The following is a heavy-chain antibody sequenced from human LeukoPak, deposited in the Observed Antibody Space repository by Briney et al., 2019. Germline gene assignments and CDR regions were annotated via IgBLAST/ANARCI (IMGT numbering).Heavy chain of an antibody. V-gene: IGHV1-2*02. CDR2: INPNSGGT. CDR3: ARSRSSSWDPFDY. CDR1: GYTFTGYY. Sequence: ASVKVSCKASGYTFTGYYMHWVRQVPGQGLEWMGWINPNSGGTNYAQKFQGRVTMTRDTSISTAYMELSRLRSDDTAVYYCARSRSSSWDPFDYWGQGTLVTVSS. J-gene: IGHJ4*02. D-gene: IGHD6-13*01.